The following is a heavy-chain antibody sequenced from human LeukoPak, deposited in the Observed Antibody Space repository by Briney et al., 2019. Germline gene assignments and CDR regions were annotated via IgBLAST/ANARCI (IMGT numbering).Heavy chain of an antibody. Sequence: SETLSLTCAVSGGSISSGGYSWSWIRQPPGKGLEWIGYIYHSGSTYYNPSLKSRVTISVDTSKNQFSLKLSSVTAADTAVYYCARPYYDFWSGYSDIDAFDIWGQGTMVTVSS. V-gene: IGHV4-30-2*03. CDR3: ARPYYDFWSGYSDIDAFDI. CDR2: IYHSGST. J-gene: IGHJ3*02. D-gene: IGHD3-3*01. CDR1: GGSISSGGYS.